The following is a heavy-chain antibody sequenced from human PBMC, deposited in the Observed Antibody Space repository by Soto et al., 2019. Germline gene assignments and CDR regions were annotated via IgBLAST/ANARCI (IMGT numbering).Heavy chain of an antibody. Sequence: PSETLSLTCAVYGRSFSRYYWSWIRQPPGKGLEWIGEINHSGSTNYNPSLKSRVTISVDTSKNQFSLKLSSVTAADTAVYYCARGRRYSGYDRGGWFDPWGQGTLVTVSS. CDR3: ARGRRYSGYDRGGWFDP. CDR1: GRSFSRYY. J-gene: IGHJ5*02. CDR2: INHSGST. V-gene: IGHV4-34*01. D-gene: IGHD5-12*01.